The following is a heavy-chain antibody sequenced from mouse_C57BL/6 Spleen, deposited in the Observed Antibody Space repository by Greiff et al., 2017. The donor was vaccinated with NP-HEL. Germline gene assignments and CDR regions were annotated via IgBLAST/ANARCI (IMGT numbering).Heavy chain of an antibody. Sequence: QVQLQQSGPGLVQPSQSLSITCTVSGFSLTSYGVHWVRQSPGKGLEWLGVIWSGGSTDYNAAFISRLSISKDNSKSQVFFKMNSLQADVTAIYYCAGYDHYFDYWGQGTTLTVSS. J-gene: IGHJ2*01. CDR2: IWSGGST. V-gene: IGHV2-2*01. D-gene: IGHD2-3*01. CDR1: GFSLTSYG. CDR3: AGYDHYFDY.